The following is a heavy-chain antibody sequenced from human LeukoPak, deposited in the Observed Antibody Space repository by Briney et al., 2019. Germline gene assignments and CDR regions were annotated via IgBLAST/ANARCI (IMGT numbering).Heavy chain of an antibody. CDR2: ISSSSSYI. J-gene: IGHJ4*02. V-gene: IGHV3-21*01. CDR1: GGTFSSYA. D-gene: IGHD3-22*01. CDR3: ARDGVITMIVNFDY. Sequence: SCKASGGTFSSYAISWVRQAPGKGLEWVSSISSSSSYIYYADSVKGRFTISRDNAKNSLYLQMNSLRAEDTAVYYCARDGVITMIVNFDYWGQGTLVTVSS.